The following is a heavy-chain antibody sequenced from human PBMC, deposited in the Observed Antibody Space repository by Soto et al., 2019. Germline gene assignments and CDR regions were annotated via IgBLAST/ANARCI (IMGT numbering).Heavy chain of an antibody. V-gene: IGHV4-34*01. D-gene: IGHD3-22*01. Sequence: SETLSLTCAVYGGSFSGYYWSWIRQPPGKGLEWIGEINHSGSTNYNPSLKSRVTISVDTSKNQFSLKLSSVTAADTAVYYCASRGLGYYDSSGYLAWGQGTLLTVSS. CDR2: INHSGST. CDR3: ASRGLGYYDSSGYLA. CDR1: GGSFSGYY. J-gene: IGHJ5*02.